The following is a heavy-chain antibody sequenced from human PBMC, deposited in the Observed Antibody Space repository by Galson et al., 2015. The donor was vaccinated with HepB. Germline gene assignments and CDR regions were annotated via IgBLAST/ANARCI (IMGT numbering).Heavy chain of an antibody. Sequence: SLRLSCAASGFTCSSYGMHWVRQAPGRGLEWVAVIWYDGSNNYYADSVKGRFTISRDNSKNTLYLQMNSRRAEDTAVYYCAGSGLLGSGWPELDWGQGTLVTVSS. CDR2: IWYDGSNN. CDR3: AGSGLLGSGWPELD. J-gene: IGHJ4*02. D-gene: IGHD6-19*01. CDR1: GFTCSSYG. V-gene: IGHV3-33*08.